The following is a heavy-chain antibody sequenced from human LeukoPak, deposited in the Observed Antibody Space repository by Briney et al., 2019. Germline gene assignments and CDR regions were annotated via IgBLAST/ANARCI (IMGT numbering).Heavy chain of an antibody. CDR2: ISYDGSNK. J-gene: IGHJ6*02. D-gene: IGHD3-9*01. V-gene: IGHV3-30-3*01. CDR1: GFTFSSYA. CDR3: ARDQLRYFDWLKDGMDV. Sequence: GGSLRLSCVASGFTFSSYAMHWVRQAPGKGLEWVAVISYDGSNKYYADSVKGRFTISRDNSKNTLYLQMNSLRAEDTAVYYCARDQLRYFDWLKDGMDVWGQGTTVTVSS.